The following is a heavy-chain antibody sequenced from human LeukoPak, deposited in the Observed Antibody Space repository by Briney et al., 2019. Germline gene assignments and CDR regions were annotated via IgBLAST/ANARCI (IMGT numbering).Heavy chain of an antibody. Sequence: AGGSLRLSCAASGFTFSDYYMSWIRQAPGKGLEWIGSVHYSGGSYYSPSLKSRVTISLNTSKNQFSLKLSSVTAADTAVYYCARVTPAGAWLGYFDYWGQGTLVTVSS. V-gene: IGHV4-38-2*01. CDR2: VHYSGGS. CDR1: GFTFSDYY. CDR3: ARVTPAGAWLGYFDY. J-gene: IGHJ4*02. D-gene: IGHD6-19*01.